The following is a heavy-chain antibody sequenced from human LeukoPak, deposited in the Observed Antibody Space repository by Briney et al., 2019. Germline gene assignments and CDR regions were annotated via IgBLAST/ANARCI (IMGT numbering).Heavy chain of an antibody. D-gene: IGHD4-17*01. Sequence: SETLSLTCTVSGGSLSNYYWSWIRQPPGKGLEWIGYIYYSGSINYNPSLKSRVTISVDMSRNQFSLQLSSVTAADTAVYYCARQSRDGDYIAKLFDYWGQGTLVTVSS. V-gene: IGHV4-59*08. J-gene: IGHJ4*02. CDR2: IYYSGSI. CDR1: GGSLSNYY. CDR3: ARQSRDGDYIAKLFDY.